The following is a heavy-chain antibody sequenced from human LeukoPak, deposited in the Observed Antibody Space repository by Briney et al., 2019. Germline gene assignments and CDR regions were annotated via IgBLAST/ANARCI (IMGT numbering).Heavy chain of an antibody. J-gene: IGHJ4*02. CDR1: GGSIRSYY. CDR2: IFYSGTT. V-gene: IGHV4-59*08. Sequence: PSETLSLTCTVSGGSIRSYYWSWIRQPPGKGLGWVGYIFYSGTTDSNPSLKSRVTISVDTSKNQFSLKLSSVTAADTAAYYCARTYCSGGSCHFDYWGQGTLVTVSS. CDR3: ARTYCSGGSCHFDY. D-gene: IGHD2-15*01.